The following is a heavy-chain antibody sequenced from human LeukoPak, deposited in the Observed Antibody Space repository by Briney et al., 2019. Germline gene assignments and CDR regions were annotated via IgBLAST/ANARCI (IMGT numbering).Heavy chain of an antibody. CDR3: AREREDGSGSYYFY. CDR1: GFTFSSYA. D-gene: IGHD3-10*01. Sequence: GGSLRLSCAASGFTFSSYAMSWVRQAPGKGLEWVSAISGSGGSTYYADSVKGRFTISRDNSKNTLYLQMNSLRAEDTAVYYCAREREDGSGSYYFYWGQGTLVTVSS. V-gene: IGHV3-23*01. CDR2: ISGSGGST. J-gene: IGHJ4*02.